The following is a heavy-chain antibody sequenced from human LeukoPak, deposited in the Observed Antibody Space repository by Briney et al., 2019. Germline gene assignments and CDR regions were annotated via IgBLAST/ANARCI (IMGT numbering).Heavy chain of an antibody. D-gene: IGHD6-13*01. CDR2: IYYSGST. V-gene: IGHV4-39*07. Sequence: SETLSLTCTVSGGSISSSSYYWGWIRQPPGKGLECIGSIYYSGSTYYNPSLKSRVTISVDTSKNQFSLKLSSVTAADTAVYYCARARSWITGYSSSWSFPFDYWGQGTLVTVSS. J-gene: IGHJ4*02. CDR3: ARARSWITGYSSSWSFPFDY. CDR1: GGSISSSSYY.